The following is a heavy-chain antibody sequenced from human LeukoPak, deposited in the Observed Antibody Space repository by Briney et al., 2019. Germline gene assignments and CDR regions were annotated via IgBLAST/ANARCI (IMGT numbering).Heavy chain of an antibody. J-gene: IGHJ4*02. D-gene: IGHD3-22*01. CDR1: GSVNSEY. CDR3: AREGYDSSGYLLDY. CDR2: IYYSGST. Sequence: GSVNSEYLGWIRQTQRKGLEWIGYIYYSGSTNYNPSLKSRVTISVDTSKNQFSLKLSSVTAADTAVYYCAREGYDSSGYLLDYWGQGTLVTVSS. V-gene: IGHV4-59*02.